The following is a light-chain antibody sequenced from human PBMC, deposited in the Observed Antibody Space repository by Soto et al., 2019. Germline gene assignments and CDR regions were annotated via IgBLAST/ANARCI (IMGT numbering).Light chain of an antibody. CDR2: SAS. Sequence: EIVMTQSPATLSMSPGERATLSCRASQSVNSNLAWYQQKPGQAPRLLIDSASARATGIPARFSGSGSGTEFTLTISSLQSEDFAVYFCQQYIDWPLTFGGGTKVEIK. CDR1: QSVNSN. CDR3: QQYIDWPLT. V-gene: IGKV3-15*01. J-gene: IGKJ4*01.